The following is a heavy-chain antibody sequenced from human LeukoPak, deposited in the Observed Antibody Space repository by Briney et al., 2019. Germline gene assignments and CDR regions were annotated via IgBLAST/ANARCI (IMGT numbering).Heavy chain of an antibody. J-gene: IGHJ5*02. CDR2: ISSSGSTI. V-gene: IGHV3-11*01. D-gene: IGHD1-26*01. CDR3: ARDRWELLTPFDP. Sequence: PSETLSLTCASYGGSFSGYYWSWIRQAPGKGLEWVSYISSSGSTIYYADSVKGRFTISRDNAKNSLYLQMNSLRAEDTAVYYCARDRWELLTPFDPWGQGTLVTVSS. CDR1: GGSFSGYY.